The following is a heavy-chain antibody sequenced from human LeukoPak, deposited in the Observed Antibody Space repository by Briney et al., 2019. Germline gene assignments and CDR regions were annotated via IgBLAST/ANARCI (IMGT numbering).Heavy chain of an antibody. Sequence: GASVKVSCKASGYTFTSYGISWVRQAPGQGLEWMGIINPSGGSTSYAQKFQGRVTMTRDTSTSTVYMELSSLRSEDTAVYYCARSAPYTLGYCSSTSCYAPTPSTNWFDPWGQGTLVTVSS. CDR1: GYTFTSYG. J-gene: IGHJ5*02. CDR2: INPSGGST. V-gene: IGHV1-46*01. D-gene: IGHD2-2*01. CDR3: ARSAPYTLGYCSSTSCYAPTPSTNWFDP.